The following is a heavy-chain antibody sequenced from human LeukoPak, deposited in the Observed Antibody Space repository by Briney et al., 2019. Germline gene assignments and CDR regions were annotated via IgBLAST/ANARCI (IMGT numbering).Heavy chain of an antibody. D-gene: IGHD3-10*01. CDR3: ARQMWGDVLLWFGGAFDI. Sequence: GESLKISCKGSGSSLSSYWIGWVRQMPGKGLEWMGIIYPGDSDTRYSPSFQDQVTISADKSISTAYLQWSSLKASDTAMYYCARQMWGDVLLWFGGAFDIWGQGTMVTVSS. CDR2: IYPGDSDT. V-gene: IGHV5-51*01. J-gene: IGHJ3*02. CDR1: GSSLSSYW.